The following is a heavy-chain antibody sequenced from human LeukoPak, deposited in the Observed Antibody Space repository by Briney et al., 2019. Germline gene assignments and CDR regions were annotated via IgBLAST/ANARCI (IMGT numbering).Heavy chain of an antibody. CDR3: AKVSLNMVNDAFDI. CDR1: GFTFSTYW. CDR2: IRYDGSRK. V-gene: IGHV3-30*02. J-gene: IGHJ3*02. D-gene: IGHD4/OR15-4a*01. Sequence: PGGSLRLSCAAPGFTFSTYWMSWVRQAPDKGLEWVAFIRYDGSRKYYADSVKGRFTISRDNSKNTLYLQMNSLRAEDTAMYYCAKVSLNMVNDAFDIWGQGTMVSVSS.